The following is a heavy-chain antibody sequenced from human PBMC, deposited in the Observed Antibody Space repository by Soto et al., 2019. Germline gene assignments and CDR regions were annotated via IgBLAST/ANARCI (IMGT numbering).Heavy chain of an antibody. CDR3: ASLGYCSSTSCYFRGAFDI. J-gene: IGHJ3*02. V-gene: IGHV1-69*13. CDR1: GGTFSSYA. CDR2: IIPIFGTA. Sequence: GASVKVSCKASGGTFSSYAISWLRQAPGQGLEWMGGIIPIFGTANYAQKFQGRVTITADESTSTAYMELSSLRSEDTAVYYCASLGYCSSTSCYFRGAFDIWGQGTMVTVSS. D-gene: IGHD2-2*01.